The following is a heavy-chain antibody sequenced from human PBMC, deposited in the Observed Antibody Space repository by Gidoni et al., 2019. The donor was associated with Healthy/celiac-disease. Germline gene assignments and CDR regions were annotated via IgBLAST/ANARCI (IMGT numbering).Heavy chain of an antibody. CDR2: INHSCST. V-gene: IGHV4-34*01. Sequence: QVQLQQWGAGLLKPSETLSLTCAVYGGSFSGYYWSWIRQLPGKGLEWIGEINHSCSTNYNPSLKSRVTISVDTSKKQFSLKLSSVTAADTAVYYCARGKRDSSGLEAYYYYGMDVWGQGTTVTVSS. CDR3: ARGKRDSSGLEAYYYYGMDV. D-gene: IGHD6-19*01. J-gene: IGHJ6*02. CDR1: GGSFSGYY.